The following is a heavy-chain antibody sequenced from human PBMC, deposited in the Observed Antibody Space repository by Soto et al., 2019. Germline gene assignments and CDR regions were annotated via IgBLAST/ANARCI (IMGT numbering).Heavy chain of an antibody. D-gene: IGHD2-21*01. V-gene: IGHV4-30-4*01. J-gene: IGHJ5*02. CDR3: ARGDTRPRA. CDR1: SGSISSGDYY. CDR2: IYYSGST. Sequence: QVQLQESCPGLVKPSQTLSLTCTVSSGSISSGDYYWSWIRQPPGKGLEWIGYIYYSGSTYYNPSLKSGVIIAVDTAKNQCSLKLSSVTAADTAVYYCARGDTRPRAWFQGILVTVSS.